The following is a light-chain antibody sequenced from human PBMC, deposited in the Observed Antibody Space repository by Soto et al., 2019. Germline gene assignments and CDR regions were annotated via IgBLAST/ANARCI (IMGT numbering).Light chain of an antibody. J-gene: IGLJ2*01. Sequence: QSVLTQPASVSGSPGQSITISCTGTSSDVGGYDYVSWYQQHPGKAPKLMIYDVSNRPSGVSNRFSGSKSGNTASLTISGLQAEDEADYYCSSYTSSNTLVVFGGDTQLTVL. CDR3: SSYTSSNTLVV. V-gene: IGLV2-14*03. CDR1: SSDVGGYDY. CDR2: DVS.